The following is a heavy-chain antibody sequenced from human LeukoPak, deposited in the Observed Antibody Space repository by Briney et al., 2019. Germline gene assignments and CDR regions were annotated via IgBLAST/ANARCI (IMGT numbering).Heavy chain of an antibody. Sequence: ASVKVSCKASGYTFTSYGISWVRQAPRQGLEWMGWISAYNGNTNYAQKLQGRVTMTTDTSTSTAYMELRSLGSDDTAVYYCAVGPMRAPNWFDPWGQGTLVTVSS. J-gene: IGHJ5*02. CDR3: AVGPMRAPNWFDP. V-gene: IGHV1-18*01. CDR2: ISAYNGNT. CDR1: GYTFTSYG.